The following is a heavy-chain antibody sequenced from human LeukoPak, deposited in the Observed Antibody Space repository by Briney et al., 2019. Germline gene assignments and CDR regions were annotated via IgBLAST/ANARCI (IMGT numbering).Heavy chain of an antibody. D-gene: IGHD3-22*01. CDR2: IYYGGST. CDR3: ATLFRDYYDSREGGDY. V-gene: IGHV4-59*01. J-gene: IGHJ4*02. CDR1: GGSTSSYY. Sequence: SETLSLTCTVSGGSTSSYYWSWIRQPPGKGLEWIGYIYYGGSTNYNPSLKSRVTISVDTSKNQFSLKLSSVTSADTAVYYCATLFRDYYDSREGGDYWGLGTLVTVSS.